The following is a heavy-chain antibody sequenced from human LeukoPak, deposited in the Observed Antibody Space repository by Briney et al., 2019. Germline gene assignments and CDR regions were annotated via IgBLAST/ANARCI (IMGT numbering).Heavy chain of an antibody. CDR1: GGSFSGYY. CDR2: INHSGST. CDR3: ARGAGYSSGWYH. V-gene: IGHV4-34*01. Sequence: KPSETLSLTCAVYGGSFSGYYWSWIRQPPGKGLEWIGEINHSGSTNYNPSLKSRVTISVDTSKNQFSLKLSSVTAADTAVYYCARGAGYSSGWYHWGRGTLVTVSS. D-gene: IGHD6-19*01. J-gene: IGHJ5*02.